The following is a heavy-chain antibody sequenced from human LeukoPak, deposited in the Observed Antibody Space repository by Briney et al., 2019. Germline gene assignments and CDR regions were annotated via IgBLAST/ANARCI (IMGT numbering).Heavy chain of an antibody. Sequence: GASVKASCKPSGYTFTSYYMHWVRQAPGQGLEWMGIINPSGGSTSYAQKFQGRVTMTRDTSTSTVYMELSSLRSEDTAVYYCARVETYYYDSSGYSSAFDIWGQETMVTVSS. D-gene: IGHD3-22*01. V-gene: IGHV1-46*01. CDR2: INPSGGST. CDR1: GYTFTSYY. J-gene: IGHJ3*02. CDR3: ARVETYYYDSSGYSSAFDI.